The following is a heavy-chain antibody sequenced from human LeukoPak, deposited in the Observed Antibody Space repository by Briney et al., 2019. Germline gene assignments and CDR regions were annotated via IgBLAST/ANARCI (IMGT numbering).Heavy chain of an antibody. Sequence: SEILSLTCTVSGDSLSYYYWSWIRQPAGKGLDWIGRIYSSGTTDYNSSLQSRVTISLDTSKNQFSLKLRSVTAADTAVYYCARNGGSFSSDYFFDYWGQGTLVTVSS. CDR2: IYSSGTT. D-gene: IGHD1-26*01. CDR1: GDSLSYYY. V-gene: IGHV4-4*07. CDR3: ARNGGSFSSDYFFDY. J-gene: IGHJ4*02.